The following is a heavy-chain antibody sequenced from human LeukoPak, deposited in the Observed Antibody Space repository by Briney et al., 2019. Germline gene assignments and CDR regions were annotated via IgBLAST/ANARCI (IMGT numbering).Heavy chain of an antibody. CDR1: GGSIGSYY. D-gene: IGHD5-24*01. V-gene: IGHV4-59*08. J-gene: IGHJ4*02. Sequence: SETLSLTCTVSGGSIGSYYWSWIRQPPGKGLEWIGYIYYSGSTNYNPSLKSRVTISVDTSKNQFSLKLSSVTAADTAVYYCARHSSSDGYMIDYWGQGTLVTVSS. CDR3: ARHSSSDGYMIDY. CDR2: IYYSGST.